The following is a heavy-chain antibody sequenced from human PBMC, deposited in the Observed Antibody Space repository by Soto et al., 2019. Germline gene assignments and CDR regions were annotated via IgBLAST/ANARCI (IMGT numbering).Heavy chain of an antibody. CDR3: ARLGAHEGWFDP. CDR1: GGSVSSSSYY. J-gene: IGHJ5*02. V-gene: IGHV4-39*01. Sequence: QLQLQESGPGLVKPSETLSLTCIVSGGSVSSSSYYWGCIRQPPGKGLEWIGSINYSGTTYYNPSLKSRXXMXVXXSKNQFSLKLRSVTAADTAVYYCARLGAHEGWFDPWGQGTLVTVSS. CDR2: INYSGTT.